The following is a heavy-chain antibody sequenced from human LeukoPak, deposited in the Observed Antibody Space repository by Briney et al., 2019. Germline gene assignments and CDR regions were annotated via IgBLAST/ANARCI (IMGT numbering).Heavy chain of an antibody. CDR3: ARVVSDFFDY. V-gene: IGHV1-46*01. CDR1: GYTFTSYY. J-gene: IGHJ4*02. CDR2: INPSCGST. D-gene: IGHD2/OR15-2a*01. Sequence: GASVKVSCTASGYTFTSYYMHWVRQAPGQWLEWMGIINPSCGSTSYAQKFQARVTMTRDTSTTTVYMELSSLRSEDTAVYYCARVVSDFFDYWGQGTLVTVSS.